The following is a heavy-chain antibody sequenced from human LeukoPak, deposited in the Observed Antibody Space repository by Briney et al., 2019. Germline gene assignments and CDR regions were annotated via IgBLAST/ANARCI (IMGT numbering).Heavy chain of an antibody. CDR3: AHYIESTMKDK. D-gene: IGHD3-3*01. CDR2: IYYSGST. J-gene: IGHJ4*02. CDR1: GDSFTSSHYY. V-gene: IGHV4-39*07. Sequence: SETLSLTCAVSGDSFTSSHYYWGWIRQPPGKGQDWIGSIYYSGSTPYNPSITSRATTSTAMTKIQCSLTVMSVTAADTAMYYCAHYIESTMKDKWGQGTLVTVSP.